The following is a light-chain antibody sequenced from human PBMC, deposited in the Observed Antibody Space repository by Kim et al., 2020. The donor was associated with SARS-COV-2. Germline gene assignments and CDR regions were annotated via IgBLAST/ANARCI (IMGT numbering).Light chain of an antibody. J-gene: IGKJ2*01. CDR3: QQYNSWPYT. Sequence: EIVMMQSPGTLSVSPGERATLSCRASESINTNLVWYQQKPGQAPRLLIYGASTRASGIPARFSGSGSGTEFTLTISSLQSEDFAIYYCQQYNSWPYTFGQGTKLEI. CDR1: ESINTN. CDR2: GAS. V-gene: IGKV3-15*01.